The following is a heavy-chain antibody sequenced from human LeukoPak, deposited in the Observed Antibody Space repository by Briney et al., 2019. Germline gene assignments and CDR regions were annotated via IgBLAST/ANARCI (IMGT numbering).Heavy chain of an antibody. V-gene: IGHV4-39*01. CDR3: ARNSSGWSFDY. D-gene: IGHD6-19*01. CDR2: IYYSGST. CDR1: GYSISSSSYY. Sequence: PSETLSLTCTVSGYSISSSSYYWGWIRQPPGKGLEWIGSIYYSGSTSYNPSLKSRVTISVDTSKNQFSLKLSSVTAADTAVYYCARNSSGWSFDYWGQGTLVTVPS. J-gene: IGHJ4*02.